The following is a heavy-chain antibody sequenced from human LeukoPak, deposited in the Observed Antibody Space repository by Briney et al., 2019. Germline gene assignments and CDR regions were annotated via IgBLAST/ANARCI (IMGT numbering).Heavy chain of an antibody. J-gene: IGHJ6*03. CDR3: ARGRGTSGSNRDFYYYYYMDV. CDR2: ISAYNGNT. V-gene: IGHV1-18*03. D-gene: IGHD2-15*01. Sequence: ASVKVSCKASGYTFTSYGISWVRQAPGQGLEWMGWISAYNGNTNYAQKLQGRVTMTTDTSTSTAYMELSSLRHDDLALYYCARGRGTSGSNRDFYYYYYMDVWGKGTTVTVSS. CDR1: GYTFTSYG.